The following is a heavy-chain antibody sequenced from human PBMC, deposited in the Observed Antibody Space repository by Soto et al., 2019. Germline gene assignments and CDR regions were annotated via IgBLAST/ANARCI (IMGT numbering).Heavy chain of an antibody. J-gene: IGHJ4*02. V-gene: IGHV1-58*01. D-gene: IGHD5-18*01. CDR3: AADKSYTGMVTPFDY. CDR1: GFTFTSSA. Sequence: ASVKVSCKASGFTFTSSAVQWVRQARGQRLEWIGWIVVGSGNTNYAQKFQERVAITRDMSTSTAYMELSSLRSEDTAVYYCAADKSYTGMVTPFDYWGQGTLVTVSS. CDR2: IVVGSGNT.